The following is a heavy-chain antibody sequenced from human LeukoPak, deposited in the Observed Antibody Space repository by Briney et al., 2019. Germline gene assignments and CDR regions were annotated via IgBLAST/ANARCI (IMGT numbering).Heavy chain of an antibody. V-gene: IGHV3-7*01. D-gene: IGHD3-16*01. CDR1: GFTFSNYW. Sequence: PGGSLRLSCVASGFTFSNYWMSWFRQTPRKELEWLGNIKEDGSEKYYLDSLKGRFTISRDNTHSSVFLQMNNLRAEDTAMYYCVRDYVWWTSDPDYWGQGTLVTVSP. CDR3: VRDYVWWTSDPDY. J-gene: IGHJ4*02. CDR2: IKEDGSEK.